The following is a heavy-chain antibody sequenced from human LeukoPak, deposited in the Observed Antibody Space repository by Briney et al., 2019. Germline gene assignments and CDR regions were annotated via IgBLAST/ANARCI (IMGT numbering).Heavy chain of an antibody. CDR2: IIPIFGTA. Sequence: ASVTVSCKASGGTFSSYAISWVRQAPGQGLEWMGGIIPIFGTANYAQKFQGRVTITADESTSTAYMELSSLRSEDTAVYYCARVMSSGWWGYFDYWGQGTLVTVSS. CDR3: ARVMSSGWWGYFDY. J-gene: IGHJ4*02. D-gene: IGHD6-19*01. CDR1: GGTFSSYA. V-gene: IGHV1-69*13.